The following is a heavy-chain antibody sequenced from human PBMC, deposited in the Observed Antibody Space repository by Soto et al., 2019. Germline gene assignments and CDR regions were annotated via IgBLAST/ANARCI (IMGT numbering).Heavy chain of an antibody. J-gene: IGHJ6*03. D-gene: IGHD6-13*01. CDR3: ARDVRDSSSWYPGIYYYYSMDV. Sequence: QVQLVQSGAEVKKPWASLQVTCKASGHTFTSYAMHWVRQAPGQRREWMGWINAGNGNTKYSQKLQGRVTITRDTTASTAYMELSSLRSEDTAVYYCARDVRDSSSWYPGIYYYYSMDVWGKGTTVTVSS. CDR2: INAGNGNT. V-gene: IGHV1-3*01. CDR1: GHTFTSYA.